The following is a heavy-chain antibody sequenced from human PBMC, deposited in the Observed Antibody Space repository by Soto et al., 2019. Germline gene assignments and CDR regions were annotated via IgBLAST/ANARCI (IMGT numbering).Heavy chain of an antibody. V-gene: IGHV4-39*01. Sequence: SETLSLTCTVSGGSISSSSYYWGWIRQPPGKGLEWIGSIYYSGSTYYNPSLKSRVTISVDTSKNQFSLKLSSVTAADTAVYYCARHLTYCSAGSCYSDFPYYGMDVWGQGTTGTVSS. J-gene: IGHJ6*02. CDR1: GGSISSSSYY. CDR3: ARHLTYCSAGSCYSDFPYYGMDV. CDR2: IYYSGST. D-gene: IGHD2-15*01.